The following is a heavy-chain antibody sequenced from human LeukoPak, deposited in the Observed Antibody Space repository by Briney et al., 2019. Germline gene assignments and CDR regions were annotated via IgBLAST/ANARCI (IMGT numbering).Heavy chain of an antibody. CDR1: GFTFSSYW. CDR3: AKDRYRGIQLYLSAFDI. CDR2: IKQDGSEK. D-gene: IGHD5-18*01. V-gene: IGHV3-7*01. J-gene: IGHJ3*02. Sequence: GGSLRLSCAASGFTFSSYWMSWVRQAPGKGLEWVANIKQDGSEKYYVDSVKGRFTISRDNAKNSLYLQMNSLRAEDTAVYFCAKDRYRGIQLYLSAFDIWGQGTMVTVSS.